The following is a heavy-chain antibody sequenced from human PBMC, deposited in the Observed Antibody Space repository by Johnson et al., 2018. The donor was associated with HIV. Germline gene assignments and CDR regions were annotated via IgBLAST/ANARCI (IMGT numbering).Heavy chain of an antibody. J-gene: IGHJ3*02. CDR3: ARDRTGGSYPRAFDI. V-gene: IGHV3-66*01. CDR2: IYSGGDT. Sequence: VQLVESGGGVVQPGGSLRLSCEASGFTVRSNYISWVRQAPGKGLEWVSVIYSGGDTYYADSMRGRFTISRDNAKNSLYLQMNSLRAEDTALYYCARDRTGGSYPRAFDIWGQGTMVTVSS. CDR1: GFTVRSNY. D-gene: IGHD1-26*01.